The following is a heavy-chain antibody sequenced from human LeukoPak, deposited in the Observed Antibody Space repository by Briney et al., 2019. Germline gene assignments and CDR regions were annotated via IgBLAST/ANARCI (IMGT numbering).Heavy chain of an antibody. CDR3: ARGLVVVAASPYYYYGMDV. J-gene: IGHJ6*02. CDR1: GGSFSGYY. CDR2: INHSGST. D-gene: IGHD2-15*01. V-gene: IGHV4-34*01. Sequence: SETLSLTCAVYGGSFSGYYWSWIRQPPGKGLEWIGEINHSGSTNYNPSLKSRVTISVDTSKSQFSLKLSSVTAADTAVYYCARGLVVVAASPYYYYGMDVWGQGTTVTVSS.